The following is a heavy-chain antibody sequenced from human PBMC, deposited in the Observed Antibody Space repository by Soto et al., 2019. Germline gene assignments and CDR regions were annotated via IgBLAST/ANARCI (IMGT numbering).Heavy chain of an antibody. V-gene: IGHV4-59*08. J-gene: IGHJ3*02. CDR3: ARPGTTGNDI. Sequence: SETLSLTCTVSGCSISSYYWSWIRQPPGKGLEWIGYIYYSGSTNYNPSLKSRVTISVDTSKNQFSLKLSSATAADTAVYYCARPGTTGNDIWGQGTMVTVSS. CDR2: IYYSGST. CDR1: GCSISSYY. D-gene: IGHD1-7*01.